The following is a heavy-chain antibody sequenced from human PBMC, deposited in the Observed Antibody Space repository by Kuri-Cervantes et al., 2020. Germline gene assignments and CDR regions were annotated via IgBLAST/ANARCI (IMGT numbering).Heavy chain of an antibody. D-gene: IGHD2-15*01. J-gene: IGHJ4*02. CDR2: IYYDDDK. V-gene: IGHV2-5*02. CDR1: GFSLTTTGVA. Sequence: SGPTLVKPTQTLTLTCTFSGFSLTTTGVAVGWIRQSPGKALEWLALIYYDDDKRYSPSLKTRLTITKDTSKNQVVLTLTNMDPVDTATYYCAHTGGVVVAATWGQGTLVTVSS. CDR3: AHTGGVVVAAT.